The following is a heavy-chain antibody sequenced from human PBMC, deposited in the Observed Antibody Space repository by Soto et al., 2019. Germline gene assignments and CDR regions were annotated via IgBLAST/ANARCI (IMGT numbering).Heavy chain of an antibody. J-gene: IGHJ4*02. V-gene: IGHV3-21*01. CDR1: GFTFSSYS. D-gene: IGHD6-19*01. CDR3: ARVPWGLAVAGLIYDYFDY. Sequence: PGGSLRLSCAASGFTFSSYSMNWVRQAPGKGLEWVSSISSSSSYIYYADSVKGRFTISRDNAKNSLYLQMNSLRAEDTAVYYCARVPWGLAVAGLIYDYFDYWGQGTLVTVSS. CDR2: ISSSSSYI.